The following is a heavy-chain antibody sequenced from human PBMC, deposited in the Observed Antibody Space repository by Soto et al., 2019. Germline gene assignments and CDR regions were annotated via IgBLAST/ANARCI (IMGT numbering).Heavy chain of an antibody. CDR1: GGPFSNDI. D-gene: IGHD5-12*01. V-gene: IGHV1-69*08. CDR3: ARDSPIGSTFSGYDAIDY. Sequence: QVQLVQSGAEVQKPGSSVKVSCKASGGPFSNDIITWVRQAPGQGLEWMGRIIPLLSTSTYAQKFQGRLTITADRSTGTAYMELNSLRSEDTAVYYCARDSPIGSTFSGYDAIDYWGHGTLITVSS. J-gene: IGHJ4*01. CDR2: IIPLLSTS.